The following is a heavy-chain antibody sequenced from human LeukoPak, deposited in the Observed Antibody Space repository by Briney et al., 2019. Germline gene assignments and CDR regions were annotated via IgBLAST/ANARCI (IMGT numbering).Heavy chain of an antibody. J-gene: IGHJ4*02. CDR1: GFTFSSYG. Sequence: GGSLRLSCAASGFTFSSYGMHWVRQAPGKGLEWVAVISYDGSNKYYADSVKGRFTISRDNSKNTLYLQMNSLRAEDTAVYYCAKNLVPPLGIAAAGHYSFDYWGQGTLVTVSS. CDR2: ISYDGSNK. V-gene: IGHV3-30*18. D-gene: IGHD6-13*01. CDR3: AKNLVPPLGIAAAGHYSFDY.